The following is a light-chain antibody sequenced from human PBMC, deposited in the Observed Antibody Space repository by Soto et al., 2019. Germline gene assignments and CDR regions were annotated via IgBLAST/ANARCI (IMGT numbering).Light chain of an antibody. CDR1: QSVSSY. V-gene: IGKV3-11*01. J-gene: IGKJ5*01. CDR2: DAS. CDR3: QQRNNWPPFT. Sequence: EIVLTQSPATLSLSPGERATLSCRASQSVSSYLAWYQQKPGQAPRLLIYDASNMATGIPARFSGSGSGTGFTLTISSLEPEDVAVYYCQQRNNWPPFTFGQGTRLEIK.